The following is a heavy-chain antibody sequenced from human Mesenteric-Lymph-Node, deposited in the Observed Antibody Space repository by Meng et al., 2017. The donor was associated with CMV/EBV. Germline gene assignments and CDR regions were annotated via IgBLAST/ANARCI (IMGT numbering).Heavy chain of an antibody. D-gene: IGHD1-26*01. Sequence: ITRDSGCSNYVAWYRVRQHTSGGRVWLGRTYYRYQWYHDYAVSVKSRITINPDESKNQFSLQLNSVAHEGTAVYYCVRDRSGRYDYWGQGTLVTVSS. CDR2: TYYRYQWYH. CDR3: VRDRSGRYDY. CDR1: RDSGCSNYVA. J-gene: IGHJ4*02. V-gene: IGHV6-1*01.